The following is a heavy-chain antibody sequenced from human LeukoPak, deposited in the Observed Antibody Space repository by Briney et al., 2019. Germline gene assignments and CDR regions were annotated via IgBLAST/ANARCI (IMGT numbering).Heavy chain of an antibody. CDR2: ITYSGTT. V-gene: IGHV4-59*01. D-gene: IGHD6-19*01. Sequence: LSETLSLTCTVSGGSISSYFWAWIRQPPGKALEWIGYITYSGTTSYSGTTSYNPSLESRVTISADTSRNQFSLRLSSVTAADTAVYYCARDSRGAGPDFDYWGQGTLVTVSS. CDR1: GGSISSYF. J-gene: IGHJ4*02. CDR3: ARDSRGAGPDFDY.